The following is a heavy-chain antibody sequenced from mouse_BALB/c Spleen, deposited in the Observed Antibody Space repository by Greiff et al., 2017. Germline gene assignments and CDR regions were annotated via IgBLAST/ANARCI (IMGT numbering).Heavy chain of an antibody. Sequence: QVQLQQSGPDLVAPSQSLSITCTVSGFSLTSYGVHWVRQPPGKGLEWLVVIWSDGSTTYNSALKSRLSISKDNSKSQVFLKMNSLQTDDTAMYYCARLDGNYYAMDYWGQGTSVTVSS. V-gene: IGHV2-6-2*01. CDR2: IWSDGST. J-gene: IGHJ4*01. CDR3: ARLDGNYYAMDY. D-gene: IGHD2-1*01. CDR1: GFSLTSYG.